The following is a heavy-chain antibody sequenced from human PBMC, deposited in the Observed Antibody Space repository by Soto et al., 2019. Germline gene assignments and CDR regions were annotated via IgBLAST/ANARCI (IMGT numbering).Heavy chain of an antibody. CDR1: GDSVSSNSAA. CDR3: ARGGGEQLVRDYYYGMDV. D-gene: IGHD6-6*01. Sequence: SQTLSLTCAISGDSVSSNSAAWNWIRQSPSRGLEWLGRTYYRSKWYNDYAVSVKGRITINPDTSKNQFSLQLNSVTPEDTAVYHCARGGGEQLVRDYYYGMDVWGQGTTVTVSS. J-gene: IGHJ6*02. CDR2: TYYRSKWYN. V-gene: IGHV6-1*01.